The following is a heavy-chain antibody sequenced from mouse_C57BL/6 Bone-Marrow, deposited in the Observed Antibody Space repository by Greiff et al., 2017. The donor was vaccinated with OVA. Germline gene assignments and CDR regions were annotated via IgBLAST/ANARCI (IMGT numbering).Heavy chain of an antibody. CDR2: IYPGSGST. J-gene: IGHJ3*01. V-gene: IGHV1-62-2*01. CDR3: ARHEGKWGFAY. CDR1: GYTFTEYS. Sequence: QVQLQQSGAELVKPGASVKLSCKASGYTFTEYSIHWVKQRSGQGLEWIGWIYPGSGSTKYNEKFKDKATLTADTSSSTAYMELSRLTSEDSADYFCARHEGKWGFAYWGQGTLVTVSA.